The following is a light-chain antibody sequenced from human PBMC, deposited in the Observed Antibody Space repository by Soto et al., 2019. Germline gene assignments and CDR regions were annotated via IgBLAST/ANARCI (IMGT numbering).Light chain of an antibody. J-gene: IGKJ1*01. CDR2: WGS. Sequence: DTVMTQSPLSLPVTPGEPASISCWSSQSLLHTDGYNYLDWYLQKPGQSPQLLIDWGSYRASGVPDRFSGSGSRTDFTLKISRVEAEDVGVYYCMQALQTTPTFGQGTKLEI. V-gene: IGKV2-28*01. CDR1: QSLLHTDGYNY. CDR3: MQALQTTPT.